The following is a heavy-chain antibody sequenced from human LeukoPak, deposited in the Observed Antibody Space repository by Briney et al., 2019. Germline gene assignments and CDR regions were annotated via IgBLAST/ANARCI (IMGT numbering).Heavy chain of an antibody. V-gene: IGHV4-39*07. CDR3: ARKIGLRWSLEGGMDV. J-gene: IGHJ6*02. CDR1: GGSISSSSYY. CDR2: IYYSGST. D-gene: IGHD4-23*01. Sequence: PSETLSLTCTVSGGSISSSSYYWGWIRQPPGKGLEWIGSIYYSGSTYYNPSLKSRVTISVDTSKNQFSLKLSSVTAADTAVYYCARKIGLRWSLEGGMDVWGQGTTVTVSS.